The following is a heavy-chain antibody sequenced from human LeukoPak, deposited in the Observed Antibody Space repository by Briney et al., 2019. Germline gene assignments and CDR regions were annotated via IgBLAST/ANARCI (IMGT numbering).Heavy chain of an antibody. CDR2: ISGRGDET. J-gene: IGHJ6*03. V-gene: IGHV3-23*01. Sequence: GGSLRLSCAASGFTFSSYAMSWVRQAPGGGLEWVSAISGRGDETFHADSVKGRFTTSRDNSKNTLSLQVSSLRVEDSAVYFCAKDTSAWWYHRAYMNVWGTGTTVTVSS. CDR1: GFTFSSYA. CDR3: AKDTSAWWYHRAYMNV. D-gene: IGHD2-15*01.